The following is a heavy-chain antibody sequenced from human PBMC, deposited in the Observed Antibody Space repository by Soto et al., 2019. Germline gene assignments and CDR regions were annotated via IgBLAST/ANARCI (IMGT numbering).Heavy chain of an antibody. J-gene: IGHJ4*02. V-gene: IGHV1-46*01. CDR2: INPRGGST. CDR1: GYTFTSYY. D-gene: IGHD2-15*01. Sequence: GASVKFSCKASGYTFTSYYMHWVRQAPGQVLECMVIINPRGGSTSYXXKFQGRVXXTGDAARSIVXMELSXLRSEDTAVYYCAIQRSGVVYWRQGTLVTVSS. CDR3: AIQRSGVVY.